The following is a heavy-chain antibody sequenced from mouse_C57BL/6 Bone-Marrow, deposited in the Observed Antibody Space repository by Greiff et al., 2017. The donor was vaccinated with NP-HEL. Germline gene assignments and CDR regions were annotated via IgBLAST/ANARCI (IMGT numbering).Heavy chain of an antibody. CDR3: ARSVYGSSHWYFDV. J-gene: IGHJ1*03. Sequence: VQLQESGAELVKPGASVKMSCKASGYTFTTYPIEWMKQNHGKSLEWIGNFHPYNDDTKYNEKFKGKATLTVEKSSSTVYLELSRLTSDDSAVYYCARSVYGSSHWYFDVWGTGTTVTVSS. D-gene: IGHD1-1*01. CDR2: FHPYNDDT. CDR1: GYTFTTYP. V-gene: IGHV1-47*01.